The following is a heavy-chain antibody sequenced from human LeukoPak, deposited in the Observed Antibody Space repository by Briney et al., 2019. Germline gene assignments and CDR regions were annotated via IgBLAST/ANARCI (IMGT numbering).Heavy chain of an antibody. CDR2: ISASAGTS. CDR3: TKDGHYDILTAFD. V-gene: IGHV3-23*01. CDR1: GFTFTKYA. D-gene: IGHD3-9*01. Sequence: GGSLRLSCAASGFTFTKYAMSCVREAPGEGLQWVSSISASAGTSYYADSVKGRFSISRDSSNNTLYLQMNNLRDEDTALYYCTKDGHYDILTAFDWGQGTLVTVSS. J-gene: IGHJ4*02.